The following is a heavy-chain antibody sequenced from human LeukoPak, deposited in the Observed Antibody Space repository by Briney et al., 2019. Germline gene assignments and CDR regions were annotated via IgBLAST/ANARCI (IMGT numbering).Heavy chain of an antibody. J-gene: IGHJ4*02. Sequence: SETLSLTCAVYGGSFSGYYWSWIRQPPGKELEWIGEINHSGSTNYNPSLKSRVTISVDTSKNQFSLKLSSVTAADTAVYYCARDVDTAMANIDYWGQGTLVTVSS. CDR1: GGSFSGYY. CDR2: INHSGST. D-gene: IGHD5-18*01. V-gene: IGHV4-34*01. CDR3: ARDVDTAMANIDY.